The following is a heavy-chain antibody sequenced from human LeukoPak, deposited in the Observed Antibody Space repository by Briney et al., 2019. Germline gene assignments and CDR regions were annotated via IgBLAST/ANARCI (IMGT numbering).Heavy chain of an antibody. V-gene: IGHV4-4*09. J-gene: IGHJ3*02. Sequence: ASETLSLTCTVPGGSISSYYWSWIRQPPGKGLEWIGYIYTSGSTNYNPSLKSRVTISVDTSKHQFSLKLSSVTAADTAVYYCARHITIFGVLIVAFDIWGQGTMVTVSS. CDR1: GGSISSYY. D-gene: IGHD3-3*01. CDR2: IYTSGST. CDR3: ARHITIFGVLIVAFDI.